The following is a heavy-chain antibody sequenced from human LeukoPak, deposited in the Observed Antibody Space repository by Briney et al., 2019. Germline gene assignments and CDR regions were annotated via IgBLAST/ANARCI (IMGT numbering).Heavy chain of an antibody. CDR3: AKGWGIPIFGVVTN. Sequence: PSETLSLTCAVYGGSFSGYYWSWIRQPPGKGLEWVSTISGSGGSTYYADSVKGRFTISRDNSKNTLYLQMNSLRAEDTAVYYCAKGWGIPIFGVVTNWGQGTLVTVSS. CDR1: GGSFSGYY. J-gene: IGHJ4*02. CDR2: ISGSGGST. V-gene: IGHV3-23*01. D-gene: IGHD3-3*01.